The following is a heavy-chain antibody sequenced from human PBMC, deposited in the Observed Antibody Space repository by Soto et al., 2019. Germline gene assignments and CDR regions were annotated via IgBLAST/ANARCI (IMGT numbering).Heavy chain of an antibody. V-gene: IGHV1-69*01. D-gene: IGHD3-9*01. CDR3: ARDVTSYSGNALDI. J-gene: IGHJ3*02. CDR2: IIPNSGKA. CDR1: GGTFGSHA. Sequence: QVQLVQSGAEVKKPGSSVEVSCKASGGTFGSHALSWLRQAPGQGLEWVGGIIPNSGKAIYAPRFQGRVTITADESTNTAYRDLRSLRSEDTAMYYCARDVTSYSGNALDIWGQGTMVTVSS.